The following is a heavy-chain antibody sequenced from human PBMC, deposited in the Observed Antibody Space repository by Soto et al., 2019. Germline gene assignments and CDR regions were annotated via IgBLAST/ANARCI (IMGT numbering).Heavy chain of an antibody. D-gene: IGHD6-13*01. V-gene: IGHV3-33*01. J-gene: IGHJ4*02. CDR1: GFTFSSYG. Sequence: QVQLVESGGGVVQPGRSLRLSCAASGFTFSSYGMHWVRQAPGKGLEWVAVIWYDGSNKYYADSVKGRFTISRDNSKNTLYLQMNSLRAEDTAVYYCARGRSSSWGDYWGQGTLVTVSS. CDR3: ARGRSSSWGDY. CDR2: IWYDGSNK.